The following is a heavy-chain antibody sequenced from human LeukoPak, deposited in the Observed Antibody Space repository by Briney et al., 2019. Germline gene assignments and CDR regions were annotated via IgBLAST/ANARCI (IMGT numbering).Heavy chain of an antibody. Sequence: SQTLSLTCTVFGGSISSGGHYWSWVRQHPGRGLEWIGYITSSGRTFYNPSLKSRTTMSVDTSKNQFSLRLSSVTAADTAVYSCARVDSDYDFTDYWGQGTLVTVSS. J-gene: IGHJ4*02. CDR2: ITSSGRT. V-gene: IGHV4-31*03. D-gene: IGHD4-11*01. CDR3: ARVDSDYDFTDY. CDR1: GGSISSGGHY.